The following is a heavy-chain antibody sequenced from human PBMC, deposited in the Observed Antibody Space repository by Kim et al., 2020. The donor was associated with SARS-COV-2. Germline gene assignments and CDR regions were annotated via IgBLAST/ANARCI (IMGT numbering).Heavy chain of an antibody. J-gene: IGHJ6*02. CDR2: ISSSSSYI. Sequence: GGSLRLSCAASGFTFSSYSMNWVRQAPGKGLEWVSSISSSSSYIYYADSVKGRFTISRDNAKNSLYLQMNSLRAEDTAVYYCARLHCSSTSCYLLRPTDYYYYYYGMDVWGQGTTVTVSS. CDR3: ARLHCSSTSCYLLRPTDYYYYYYGMDV. D-gene: IGHD2-2*01. V-gene: IGHV3-21*01. CDR1: GFTFSSYS.